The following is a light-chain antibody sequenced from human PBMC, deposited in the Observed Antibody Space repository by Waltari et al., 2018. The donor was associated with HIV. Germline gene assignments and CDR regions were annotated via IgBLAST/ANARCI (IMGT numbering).Light chain of an antibody. CDR1: SSNIGDNS. CDR2: EIN. J-gene: IGLJ2*01. CDR3: VTWDNSLSAMV. Sequence: QSVLTQPPSVSAAPGQKVTISCSGTSSNIGDNSVSWYQDLPGAAPKLLIFEINQRPSGIPARFSGSLSGTSATLVITGLQTGDEADYYCVTWDNSLSAMVFGGGTKLTVL. V-gene: IGLV1-51*02.